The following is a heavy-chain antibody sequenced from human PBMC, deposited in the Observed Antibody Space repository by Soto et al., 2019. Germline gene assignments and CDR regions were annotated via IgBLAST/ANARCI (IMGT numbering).Heavy chain of an antibody. Sequence: QLQLQESGPGLVKPSETLSLICTVSGGSISGYFWSWVRQPAGKGLEWIGRIYSAGSTNYNPSLKSRVTMSVDTSQNQFSLKLTSVTAADTAMYYCVRGAVFDIWGRGTMVTVSS. V-gene: IGHV4-4*07. CDR3: VRGAVFDI. CDR2: IYSAGST. D-gene: IGHD3-16*01. CDR1: GGSISGYF. J-gene: IGHJ3*02.